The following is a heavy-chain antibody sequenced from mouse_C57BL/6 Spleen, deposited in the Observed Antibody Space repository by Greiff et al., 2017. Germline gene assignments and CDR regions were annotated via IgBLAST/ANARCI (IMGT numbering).Heavy chain of an antibody. CDR3: ATPYYGSSYEFAY. D-gene: IGHD1-1*01. J-gene: IGHJ3*01. CDR2: IWSGGST. CDR1: GFSLTSYG. V-gene: IGHV2-2*01. Sequence: VKVVESGPGLVQPSQSLSITCTVSGFSLTSYGVHWVRQSPGKGLEWLGVIWSGGSTDYNAAFISRLSISKDNPKSQVFFKMNSLQADDTAIYYCATPYYGSSYEFAYWGQGTLVTVSA.